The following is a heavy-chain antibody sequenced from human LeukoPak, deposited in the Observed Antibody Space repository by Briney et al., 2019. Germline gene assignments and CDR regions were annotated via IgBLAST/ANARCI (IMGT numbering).Heavy chain of an antibody. V-gene: IGHV3-66*01. CDR1: GFTFSNAW. J-gene: IGHJ4*02. CDR3: AKEFIAVAGEGFD. CDR2: IYSGGST. D-gene: IGHD6-19*01. Sequence: GGSLRLSCAASGFTFSNAWMSWVRQAPGKGLEWVSVIYSGGSTYYADSVKGRFTISRDNSKNTLYLQMNSLRAEDTAVYYCAKEFIAVAGEGFDWGQGTLVTVSS.